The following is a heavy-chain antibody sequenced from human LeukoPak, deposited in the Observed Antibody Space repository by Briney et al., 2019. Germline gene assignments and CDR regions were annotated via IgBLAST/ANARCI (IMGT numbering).Heavy chain of an antibody. CDR1: GGSISSYY. Sequence: SETLSLTCTVSGGSISSYYWSWIRQPPGKGLEWIGYIYYSGSTNYNPSLKSRVTISVDTSKNQFSLKLSSVTAADTAVYYCARLNYDFWTGGDYWGQGTLVTVSS. D-gene: IGHD3-3*01. J-gene: IGHJ4*02. CDR2: IYYSGST. V-gene: IGHV4-59*08. CDR3: ARLNYDFWTGGDY.